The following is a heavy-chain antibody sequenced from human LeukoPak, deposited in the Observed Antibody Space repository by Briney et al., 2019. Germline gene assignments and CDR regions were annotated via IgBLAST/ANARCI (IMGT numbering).Heavy chain of an antibody. CDR2: IRYDGSNK. Sequence: GGSLRLSCAASGFTFRSYGMHWVRQAPGKGLEWVTFIRYDGSNKYYADSVKGRFTISRDNSKNTLYLQMNSLRAEDTAVYYCARDRRYCSSTSCYGDAFDIWGQGTMVTVSS. J-gene: IGHJ3*02. CDR1: GFTFRSYG. CDR3: ARDRRYCSSTSCYGDAFDI. V-gene: IGHV3-30*02. D-gene: IGHD2-2*01.